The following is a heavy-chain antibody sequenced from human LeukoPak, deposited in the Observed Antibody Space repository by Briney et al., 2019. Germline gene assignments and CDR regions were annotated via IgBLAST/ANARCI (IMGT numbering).Heavy chain of an antibody. D-gene: IGHD2/OR15-2a*01. CDR2: ISSDGSST. CDR3: ARDCLRNSQYYGMDV. V-gene: IGHV3-74*01. Sequence: GGSLRLSCTASGFTFSSYWMHWVRQAPGKGLVWVSRISSDGSSTSYADSVKGRFTISRDNAKNTMYLQMNSLRAEETAVYYCARDCLRNSQYYGMDVWGQGTTVTVSS. J-gene: IGHJ6*02. CDR1: GFTFSSYW.